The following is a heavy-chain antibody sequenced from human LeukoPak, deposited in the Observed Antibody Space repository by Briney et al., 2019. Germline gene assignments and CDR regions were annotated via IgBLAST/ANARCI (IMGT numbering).Heavy chain of an antibody. CDR1: GFTFSSYA. J-gene: IGHJ4*02. CDR3: ARDTTYYYDGGSSGPHYFDY. Sequence: GGSLRLSCAASGFTFSSYAMYWVRQAPGKGPEWLAVISYDGGITHYADSVKDRFTISRDNSKNTLFLQLNSLRGDDTAVYYCARDTTYYYDGGSSGPHYFDYWGQGTLVTASS. CDR2: ISYDGGIT. V-gene: IGHV3-30*01. D-gene: IGHD3-10*01.